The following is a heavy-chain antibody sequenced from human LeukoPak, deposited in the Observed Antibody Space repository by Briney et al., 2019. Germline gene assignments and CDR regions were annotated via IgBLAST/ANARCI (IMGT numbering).Heavy chain of an antibody. J-gene: IGHJ5*02. V-gene: IGHV4-38-2*02. D-gene: IGHD6-13*01. CDR2: IYHSGST. CDR3: ARVGGFKSSSWYPNNWFDP. Sequence: SETLSLTCTVSGYSISSGYYWGWIRQPPGKGLEWIGSIYHSGSTYYNPSLKSRVTISVDTSKNQFSLKLSSVTAADTAVYYCARVGGFKSSSWYPNNWFDPWGQGTLVTVSS. CDR1: GYSISSGYY.